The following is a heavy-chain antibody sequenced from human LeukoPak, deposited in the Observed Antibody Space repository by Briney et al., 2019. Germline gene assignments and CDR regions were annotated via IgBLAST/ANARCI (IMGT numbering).Heavy chain of an antibody. D-gene: IGHD3-22*01. Sequence: SVKVSCKASGGTFSGYAISWVRQAPGQGLEWMGRIIPIFGTANYAQKFQGRVTITTDESTSTAYMELSSLRSEDTAVYYCARVYYDSSGYSPWGQGTLVTVSS. J-gene: IGHJ5*02. CDR2: IIPIFGTA. CDR1: GGTFSGYA. V-gene: IGHV1-69*05. CDR3: ARVYYDSSGYSP.